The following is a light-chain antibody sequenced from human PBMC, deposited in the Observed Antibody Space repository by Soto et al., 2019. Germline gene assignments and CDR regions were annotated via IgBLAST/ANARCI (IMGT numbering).Light chain of an antibody. Sequence: EIVLTQSLATLSLSPGERATLSCRASQSINNYLAWYQQKPGQAPRLLIYDASNRATGIPARFSGSGSGTDFTLTISSLEPEDFAVYFCQQRSDWPLTFGGGTKVDIK. J-gene: IGKJ4*01. V-gene: IGKV3-11*01. CDR1: QSINNY. CDR3: QQRSDWPLT. CDR2: DAS.